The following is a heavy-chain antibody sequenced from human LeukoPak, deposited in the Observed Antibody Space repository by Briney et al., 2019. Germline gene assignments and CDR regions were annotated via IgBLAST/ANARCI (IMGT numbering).Heavy chain of an antibody. D-gene: IGHD3-3*01. CDR2: ISSSSSYI. J-gene: IGHJ4*02. CDR3: AKDEYTFWSGYDY. V-gene: IGHV3-21*01. Sequence: GGSLRLSCAASGFTFSSYSMNWVRQAPGKGLEWVSSISSSSSYIYYADSVKGRFTISRDNAKNSLYLQMNSLRAEDTAVYYCAKDEYTFWSGYDYWGQGTLVTVSS. CDR1: GFTFSSYS.